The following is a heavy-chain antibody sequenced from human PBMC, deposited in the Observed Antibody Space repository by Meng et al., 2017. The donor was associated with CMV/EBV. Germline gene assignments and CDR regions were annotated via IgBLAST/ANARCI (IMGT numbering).Heavy chain of an antibody. Sequence: GGSLRLSCAASGFTFSSYSMHWVRQAPGKGLEWVAVISYDGINKYYSDSVKGRFTISRDNSKNTLYMQMNSLRAEDTAVYYCARGYCTNGVCYREPYYGMDVWGQGTTVTVSS. CDR1: GFTFSSYS. J-gene: IGHJ6*02. CDR3: ARGYCTNGVCYREPYYGMDV. V-gene: IGHV3-30-3*01. D-gene: IGHD2-8*01. CDR2: ISYDGINK.